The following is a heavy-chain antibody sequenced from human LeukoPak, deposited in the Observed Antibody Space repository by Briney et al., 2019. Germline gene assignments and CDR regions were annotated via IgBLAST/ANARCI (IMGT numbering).Heavy chain of an antibody. CDR2: ISYDGSDK. Sequence: PGGSLRLSCAASGFTFSSSSMSWVRQAPGKGLEWVALISYDGSDKYYADSVKGRFTISRDNSKNTLYLQMNSLRAEDTAVYYCAKVPLVGGTNQDDYWGQGTLVTVSS. V-gene: IGHV3-30*18. J-gene: IGHJ4*02. D-gene: IGHD1-26*01. CDR3: AKVPLVGGTNQDDY. CDR1: GFTFSSSS.